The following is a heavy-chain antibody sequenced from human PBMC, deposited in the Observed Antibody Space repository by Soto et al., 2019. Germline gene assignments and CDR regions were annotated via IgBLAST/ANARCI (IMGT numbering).Heavy chain of an antibody. J-gene: IGHJ4*02. CDR1: GFNFRNYG. V-gene: IGHV3-21*01. Sequence: GGSLRLSCAVSGFNFRNYGINWVRQAPGKGLEWVSSVSKSDYTYYSESVKGRFTVSRDNAKNSVSLQMNNLRAEDTAVYYCAREDSIIIPAVADFWGQGTLVTVSS. D-gene: IGHD6-19*01. CDR3: AREDSIIIPAVADF. CDR2: VSKSDYT.